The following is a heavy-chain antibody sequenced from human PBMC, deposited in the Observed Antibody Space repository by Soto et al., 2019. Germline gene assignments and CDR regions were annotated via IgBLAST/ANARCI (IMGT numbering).Heavy chain of an antibody. CDR1: GFIFSRYS. J-gene: IGHJ4*02. Sequence: PGGSLRLSCAVSGFIFSRYSMNWVRQAPGKGLEWVSSIGTSGSYIYDTDSVKDRFTISRDNTKDSQYLQMKNLRAEDTAIYYCARGSASIGLDYWGQGT. CDR3: ARGSASIGLDY. D-gene: IGHD2-2*02. V-gene: IGHV3-21*01. CDR2: IGTSGSYI.